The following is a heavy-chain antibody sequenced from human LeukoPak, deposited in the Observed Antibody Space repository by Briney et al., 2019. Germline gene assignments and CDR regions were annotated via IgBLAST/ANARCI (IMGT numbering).Heavy chain of an antibody. CDR2: ISSSSSYK. V-gene: IGHV3-21*01. CDR1: GFTFSSYT. J-gene: IGHJ6*02. Sequence: GGSLRLSCAASGFTFSSYTMNWVRQAPGKGLEWVSSISSSSSYKYSADSLKGRFTISRDNAKNSLYLQMNSLRAEDTAMYYCARGASASYGMDVWGQGTTVTVSS. CDR3: ARGASASYGMDV.